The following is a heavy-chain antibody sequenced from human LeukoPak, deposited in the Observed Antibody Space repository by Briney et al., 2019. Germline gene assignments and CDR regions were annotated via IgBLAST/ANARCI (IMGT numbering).Heavy chain of an antibody. Sequence: ASVKVSCKASGYTFTNYDINWVRQAPGQGLEWMGWISTYSGNTNYAQNLQDRVTMTTDTSTSTAYMELRSLRSDDTAVYSCARVYRDSGWNNWFDPWGQGTLVTVSS. CDR2: ISTYSGNT. CDR3: ARVYRDSGWNNWFDP. V-gene: IGHV1-18*01. CDR1: GYTFTNYD. D-gene: IGHD6-19*01. J-gene: IGHJ5*02.